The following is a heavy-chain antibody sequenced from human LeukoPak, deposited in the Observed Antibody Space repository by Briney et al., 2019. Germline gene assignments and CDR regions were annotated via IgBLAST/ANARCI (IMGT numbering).Heavy chain of an antibody. J-gene: IGHJ4*02. CDR1: GGSFSGYY. V-gene: IGHV4-34*01. Sequence: PSETLSLTCAVYGGSFSGYYWSWIRQPPGKGLEWIGEINHSGSTNYNPSLKSRVTISVDTSKNQFSLKLSSVTAADTAVYYCARPDITGTNFDYWGQGTLVTVSS. D-gene: IGHD1-20*01. CDR2: INHSGST. CDR3: ARPDITGTNFDY.